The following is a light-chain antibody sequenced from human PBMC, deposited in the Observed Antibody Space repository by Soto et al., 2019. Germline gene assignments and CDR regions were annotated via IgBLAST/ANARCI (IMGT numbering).Light chain of an antibody. Sequence: EIVLTQSPGTLSLSPGERATLSCRASQSVSSKYLAWYQQKPGQAPRVLIYGTSIRASGVPERFSGGGSGKDFTLTITRLEPEDFAVYYWQQYGSSPFTFGPGTKVDFK. V-gene: IGKV3-20*01. CDR2: GTS. J-gene: IGKJ3*01. CDR3: QQYGSSPFT. CDR1: QSVSSKY.